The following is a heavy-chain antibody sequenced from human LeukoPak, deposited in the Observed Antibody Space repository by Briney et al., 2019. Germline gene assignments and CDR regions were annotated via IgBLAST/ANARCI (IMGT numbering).Heavy chain of an antibody. CDR1: GYTFTSYD. V-gene: IGHV1-8*01. CDR2: MNPNSGNT. Sequence: ASVKVSCKASGYTFTSYDINWVRQATGQGLEGMGWMNPNSGNTGYAQKFQGRVTMTRNTSISTAYMELSSLRSEDTAGYYCARGPTVGITFGGVIVTDFDYWGQGTLVTVSS. D-gene: IGHD3-16*02. CDR3: ARGPTVGITFGGVIVTDFDY. J-gene: IGHJ4*02.